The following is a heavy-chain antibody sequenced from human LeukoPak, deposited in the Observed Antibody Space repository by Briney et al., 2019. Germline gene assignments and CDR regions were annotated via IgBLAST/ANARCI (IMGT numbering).Heavy chain of an antibody. V-gene: IGHV4-59*01. CDR2: IYYSGST. J-gene: IGHJ3*02. CDR3: ARDRDYGDAFDI. CDR1: GGSISSYY. D-gene: IGHD4-17*01. Sequence: KASETLSLTCTGSGGSISSYYWSWLRQPPGQGLEWIGYIYYSGSTNYNPSLKSRVTISVDTSKNQFSLKLSSVTAADTAVYYCARDRDYGDAFDIWGQGTMVTVSS.